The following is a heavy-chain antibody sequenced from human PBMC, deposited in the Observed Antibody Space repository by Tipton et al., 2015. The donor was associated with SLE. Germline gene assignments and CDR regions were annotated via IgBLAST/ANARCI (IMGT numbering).Heavy chain of an antibody. Sequence: LRLSCAASGFTFSSYSMNWVRQAPGKGLEWIGYVYHSGSTNYNPSLKSRVTISVDTSKNQFSLKLSSVTAADTAVYYCATAGITGTPGWFDPWGQGTLVTVSS. J-gene: IGHJ5*02. CDR3: ATAGITGTPGWFDP. V-gene: IGHV4-34*08. D-gene: IGHD1-20*01. CDR2: VYHSGST. CDR1: GFTFSSYS.